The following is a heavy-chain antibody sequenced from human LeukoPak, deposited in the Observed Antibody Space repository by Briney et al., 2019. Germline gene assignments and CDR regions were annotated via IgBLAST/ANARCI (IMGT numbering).Heavy chain of an antibody. D-gene: IGHD5/OR15-5a*01. Sequence: SETLSLTCTVSGDSISSSSSYWGWIRQPPGEGLEWIGSIYYSGSTYYNTSLKSRVTISVDTSRNQFSLELSSVTAADTAVYYCARVDVVTLVLDYWGQGTLVTVSS. CDR2: IYYSGST. V-gene: IGHV4-39*07. CDR1: GDSISSSSSY. CDR3: ARVDVVTLVLDY. J-gene: IGHJ4*02.